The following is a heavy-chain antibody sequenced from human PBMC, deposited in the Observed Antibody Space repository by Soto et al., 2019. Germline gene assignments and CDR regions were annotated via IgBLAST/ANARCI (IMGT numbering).Heavy chain of an antibody. D-gene: IGHD3-10*01. V-gene: IGHV3-20*01. CDR1: GFTFDDYG. J-gene: IGHJ5*02. Sequence: GGSLRLSCAASGFTFDDYGMSWVRQAPGKGLEWVSGINWNGGSTGYADSVKGRFTISRDNAKNSLYLQMNSLRAEDTALYHCARDRVGHHWFYPWGQGTLVTVSS. CDR2: INWNGGST. CDR3: ARDRVGHHWFYP.